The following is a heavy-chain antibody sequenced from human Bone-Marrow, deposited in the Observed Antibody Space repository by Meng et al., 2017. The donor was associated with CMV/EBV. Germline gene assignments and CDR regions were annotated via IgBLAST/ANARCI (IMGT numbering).Heavy chain of an antibody. CDR2: IRFDGSNK. V-gene: IGHV3-30*02. D-gene: IGHD3-3*01. Sequence: GESLKISCAASGFTFSSYAMHWVRQAPGKGLDWVAFIRFDGSNKYYADSVKGRFTISRDISKNSLYLQMNSLRAEDTAVYYCAKCPLRFLETHGMEVWGQGTTVTVSS. CDR1: GFTFSSYA. J-gene: IGHJ6*02. CDR3: AKCPLRFLETHGMEV.